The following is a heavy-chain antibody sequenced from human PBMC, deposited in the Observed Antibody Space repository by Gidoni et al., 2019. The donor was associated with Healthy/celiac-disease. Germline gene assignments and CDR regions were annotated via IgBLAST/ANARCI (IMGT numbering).Heavy chain of an antibody. CDR1: GFTFSNAW. J-gene: IGHJ6*02. V-gene: IGHV3-15*01. CDR2: IKSKTDGGTT. Sequence: CAASGFTFSNAWMSWVRQAPGKGLEWVGRIKSKTDGGTTDYAAPVKGRFTISRDDSKNTLYLQMNSLKTEDTAVYYCTTDGGYPFYYYYGMDVWGQGTTVTVSS. D-gene: IGHD5-12*01. CDR3: TTDGGYPFYYYYGMDV.